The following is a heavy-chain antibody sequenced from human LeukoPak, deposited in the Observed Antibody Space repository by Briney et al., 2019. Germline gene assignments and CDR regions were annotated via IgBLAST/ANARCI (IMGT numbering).Heavy chain of an antibody. V-gene: IGHV3-7*03. J-gene: IGHJ4*02. CDR1: GFTFSSYW. D-gene: IGHD2-2*01. CDR3: AKADCSSTSCFQFDY. CDR2: IKQDGSEK. Sequence: GGSLRLSCAASGFTFSSYWMSWVRQAPGKGLEWVANIKQDGSEKYYVDSVKGRFTISRDNAKNSLYLQMNSLRAEDTAVYYCAKADCSSTSCFQFDYWGQGTLVTVSS.